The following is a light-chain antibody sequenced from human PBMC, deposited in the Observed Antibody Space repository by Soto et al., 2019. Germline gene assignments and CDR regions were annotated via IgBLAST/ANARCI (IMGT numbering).Light chain of an antibody. J-gene: IGLJ1*01. V-gene: IGLV2-14*01. CDR3: SSYTSSSTVEV. CDR2: DVT. CDR1: SSDIGDYNY. Sequence: QSALTQPASVSGSPGQSITISCTGTSSDIGDYNYVSWYQQHPDKAPKLIIYDVTNRPSGVSRRFSGSKSGNTASLTISGLQAEDEADYYCSSYTSSSTVEVFGTGTKVTVL.